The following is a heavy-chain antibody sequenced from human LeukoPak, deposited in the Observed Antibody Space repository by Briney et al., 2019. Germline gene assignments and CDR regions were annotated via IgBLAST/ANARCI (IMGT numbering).Heavy chain of an antibody. J-gene: IGHJ4*02. D-gene: IGHD6-13*01. V-gene: IGHV1-69*04. Sequence: ASVKVSCKASGGTFSSYAISWVRQAPGQGLEWMGRIIPILGIANYAQKFQGRVTITADKSTSTAYMELSSLRSEDTAVYYCGLYSSSWYRSSDYWGQGTLVTVSS. CDR2: IIPILGIA. CDR1: GGTFSSYA. CDR3: GLYSSSWYRSSDY.